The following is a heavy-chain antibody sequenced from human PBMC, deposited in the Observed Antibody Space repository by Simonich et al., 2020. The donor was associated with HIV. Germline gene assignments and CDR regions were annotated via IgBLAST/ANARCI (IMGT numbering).Heavy chain of an antibody. J-gene: IGHJ4*02. CDR3: ARRDRELILYFDY. CDR1: GGSFSGYY. CDR2: INHSGNT. D-gene: IGHD3-3*01. Sequence: QVQLQQWGAGLLKPSETLSLTCAVYGGSFSGYYWSWIRQPPGKGLEWIGEINHSGNTNYTSSLNSRATISVDKSNNQFSLKLSSVTAADTAIYYCARRDRELILYFDYWGQGNLVTVSS. V-gene: IGHV4-34*01.